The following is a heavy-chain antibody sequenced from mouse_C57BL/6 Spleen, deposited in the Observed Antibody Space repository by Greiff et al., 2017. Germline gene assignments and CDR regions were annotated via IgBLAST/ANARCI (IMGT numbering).Heavy chain of an antibody. Sequence: EVMLVESGGGLVKPGGSLKLSCAASGFTFSDYGMHWVRQAPEKGLEWVAYISSGSSTIHYADTVKGRFTISRDNAKNTLFLQMTSLRSEDTAMYYCARPRTVVADWYFDVWGTGTTVTVSS. CDR1: GFTFSDYG. CDR3: ARPRTVVADWYFDV. CDR2: ISSGSSTI. D-gene: IGHD1-1*01. J-gene: IGHJ1*03. V-gene: IGHV5-17*01.